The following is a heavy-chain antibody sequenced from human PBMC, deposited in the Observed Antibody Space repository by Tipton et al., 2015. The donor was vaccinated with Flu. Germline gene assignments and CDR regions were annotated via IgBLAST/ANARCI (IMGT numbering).Heavy chain of an antibody. CDR2: ISYDGSNK. V-gene: IGHV3-30*04. CDR3: ARPMVRGGYYYYYGMDV. Sequence: SLRLSCAASGSTFSSYAMHWVRQAPGKGLEWVAVISYDGSNKYYADSVKGRFTISRDNSKNTLYLQMNSLRAEDTAVYYCARPMVRGGYYYYYGMDVWGQGTTVTVSS. J-gene: IGHJ6*02. CDR1: GSTFSSYA. D-gene: IGHD3-10*01.